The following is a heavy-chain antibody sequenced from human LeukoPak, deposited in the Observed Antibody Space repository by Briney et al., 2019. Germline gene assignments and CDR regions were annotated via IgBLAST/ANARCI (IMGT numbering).Heavy chain of an antibody. J-gene: IGHJ6*02. CDR1: GFTFSDYY. CDR2: IYSGGST. D-gene: IGHD2-2*01. CDR3: ARDNPPAAHYYYGMDV. Sequence: GGSLRLSCAASGFTFSDYYMSWIRQAPGKGLEWVSVIYSGGSTYYADSVKGRFTISRDNSKNTLYLQMNSLRAEDTAVYYCARDNPPAAHYYYGMDVWGQGTTVTVSS. V-gene: IGHV3-53*01.